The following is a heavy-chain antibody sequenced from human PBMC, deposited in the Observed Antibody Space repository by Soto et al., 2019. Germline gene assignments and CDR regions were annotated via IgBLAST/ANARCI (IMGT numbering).Heavy chain of an antibody. V-gene: IGHV4-31*03. CDR3: ARDFGLGYGSGAYYYGMDV. J-gene: IGHJ6*02. Sequence: SETLSLTCTVSAGSITSGGYYWSWIRQHPGKGLEWIGYIYYSGSTYYNPSLKSRVTISVDTSKNQFSLKLSSVTAADTAVYYCARDFGLGYGSGAYYYGMDVWGQGTTVTVSS. D-gene: IGHD3-10*01. CDR1: AGSITSGGYY. CDR2: IYYSGST.